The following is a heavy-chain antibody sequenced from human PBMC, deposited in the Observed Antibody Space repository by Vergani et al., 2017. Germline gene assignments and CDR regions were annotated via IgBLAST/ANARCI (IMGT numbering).Heavy chain of an antibody. V-gene: IGHV4-39*01. CDR2: IYYSGST. Sequence: QLQLQESGPGLVKPSETLTLTCTVSGGSISSSSYYLGWIRQPPGKGLEWIGSIYYSGSTYYNPSLKSRVTISVDTSKNQFSLKLSSVTAADTAVYYCAMSKRYCSSTSCQPFDYWGQGTLVTVSS. CDR3: AMSKRYCSSTSCQPFDY. D-gene: IGHD2-2*01. J-gene: IGHJ4*02. CDR1: GGSISSSSYY.